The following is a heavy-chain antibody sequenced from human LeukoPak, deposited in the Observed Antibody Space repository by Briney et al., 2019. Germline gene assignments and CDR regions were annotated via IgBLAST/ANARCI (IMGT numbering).Heavy chain of an antibody. CDR1: GDSISSSSYY. D-gene: IGHD3-10*01. J-gene: IGHJ4*02. V-gene: IGHV4-39*07. CDR2: IYYSGST. CDR3: ARVPTITFFDY. Sequence: PSETLSLTCTVSGDSISSSSYYWGWIRQPPGTGLEWIGTIYYSGSTFYNPSLKSRVTISVDTSKNQFSLKLTSVTAADTAVYYCARVPTITFFDYWGQGTLVTVSS.